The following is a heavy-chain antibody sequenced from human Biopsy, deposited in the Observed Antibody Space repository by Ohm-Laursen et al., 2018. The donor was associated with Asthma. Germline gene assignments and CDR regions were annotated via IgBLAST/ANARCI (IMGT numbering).Heavy chain of an antibody. Sequence: SETLSLTCTVSGASITSSAYYWGWIRQPPGKGLEWIGNIHYSGSTYSNPPLKSRVTISVDTSKKQISLRLSSVIAADTAVYYCAGFCSGGNCPDHWGQGTLVTVSS. V-gene: IGHV4-39*07. CDR2: IHYSGST. D-gene: IGHD2-15*01. CDR1: GASITSSAYY. CDR3: AGFCSGGNCPDH. J-gene: IGHJ4*02.